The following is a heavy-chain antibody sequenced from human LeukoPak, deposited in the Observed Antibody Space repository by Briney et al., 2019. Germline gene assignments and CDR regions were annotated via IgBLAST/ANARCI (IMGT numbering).Heavy chain of an antibody. CDR2: IIPIFGTA. CDR3: ARSQPLAYFDL. V-gene: IGHV1-69*06. J-gene: IGHJ2*01. CDR1: GGSFNSYA. Sequence: SVKVSCKASGGSFNSYAISWVRQAPAQGLEWMGGIIPIFGTANYAQKFQGRVTITADKSTNTAYMELSSLRSEDTAVYYCARSQPLAYFDLWGRGTLVTVSS.